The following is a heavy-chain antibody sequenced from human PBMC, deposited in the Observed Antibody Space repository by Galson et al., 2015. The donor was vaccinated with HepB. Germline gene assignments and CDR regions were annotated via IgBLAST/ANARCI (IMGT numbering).Heavy chain of an antibody. Sequence: SVKVSCKASGYTFTGYYMHWVRQAPGQGLEWMGWINPNSGGTNYAQKFQGRVTMTRDTSISTAYMELSRLRSDDTAVYYCAREGSTSAYGEPWFDPWGQGTLVTVSS. CDR1: GYTFTGYY. CDR2: INPNSGGT. V-gene: IGHV1-2*02. J-gene: IGHJ5*02. D-gene: IGHD2-2*01. CDR3: AREGSTSAYGEPWFDP.